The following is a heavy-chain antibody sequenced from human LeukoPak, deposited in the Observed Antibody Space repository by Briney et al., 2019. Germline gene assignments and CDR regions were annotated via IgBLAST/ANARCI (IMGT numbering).Heavy chain of an antibody. V-gene: IGHV3-21*01. J-gene: IGHJ3*02. CDR1: GFTLSNYW. CDR2: ISSSSSYI. Sequence: GGSLRLSCAASGFTLSNYWMHWVRQAPGKGLEWVSSISSSSSYIYYADSVKGRFTISRDNAKNSLYLQMNSLRAEDTAVYYCARDGIAVAGTRPDAFDIWGQGTMVTVSS. CDR3: ARDGIAVAGTRPDAFDI. D-gene: IGHD6-19*01.